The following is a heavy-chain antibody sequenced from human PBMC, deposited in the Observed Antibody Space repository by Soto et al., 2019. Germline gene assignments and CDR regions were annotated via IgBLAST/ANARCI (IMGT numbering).Heavy chain of an antibody. CDR1: GYSFTSYW. CDR2: IYPGDSDT. J-gene: IGHJ4*02. Sequence: GESLKISCKGSGYSFTSYWIGWVRQMPGKGLEWMGIIYPGDSDTRYSPSFQGQVTISADKSISTAYLQWSSLKASDTAMYYCARLTQDYYDSGGYYFSPEYYFDYWGQGTLVTVSS. D-gene: IGHD3-22*01. CDR3: ARLTQDYYDSGGYYFSPEYYFDY. V-gene: IGHV5-51*01.